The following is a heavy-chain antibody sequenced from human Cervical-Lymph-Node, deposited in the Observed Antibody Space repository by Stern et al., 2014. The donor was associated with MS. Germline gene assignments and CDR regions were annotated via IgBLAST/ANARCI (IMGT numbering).Heavy chain of an antibody. J-gene: IGHJ4*02. Sequence: VQLVESGPGLVKPSETLSLTCTVSGDSISSYYWSWIRQPPGKGLEWIGHVYYSGTTYYNPSLTGRVTISVATSKKQFSLTLYSVTAADTAVYYCARLSTVVDYWGQGTLVTVSS. CDR3: ARLSTVVDY. CDR1: GDSISSYY. V-gene: IGHV4-59*08. D-gene: IGHD4-23*01. CDR2: VYYSGTT.